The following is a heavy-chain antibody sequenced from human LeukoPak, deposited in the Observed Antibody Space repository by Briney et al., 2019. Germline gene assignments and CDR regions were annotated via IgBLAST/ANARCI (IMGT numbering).Heavy chain of an antibody. CDR3: AKDTAQGYTYGTIEQDY. CDR1: GFTFSSYA. Sequence: PGGSLRLSCAASGFTFSSYAMSWVRQAPGEGLEWVSVVSESGEITHYADSVKGRFTISRDNSKDTVYLQMNSLRAEDSAVYYCAKDTAQGYTYGTIEQDYWGQGTRVTVSS. V-gene: IGHV3-23*01. CDR2: VSESGEIT. D-gene: IGHD5-18*01. J-gene: IGHJ4*02.